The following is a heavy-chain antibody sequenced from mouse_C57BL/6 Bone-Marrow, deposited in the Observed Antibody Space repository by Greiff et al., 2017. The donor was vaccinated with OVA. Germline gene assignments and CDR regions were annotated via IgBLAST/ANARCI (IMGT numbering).Heavy chain of an antibody. CDR3: ARSRGDY. J-gene: IGHJ4*01. CDR1: GYAFSSSW. CDR2: IYPGDGDT. Sequence: VQGVESGPELVKPGASVKISCKASGYAFSSSWMNWVKQRPGKGLEWIGRIYPGDGDTNYNGKFKGKATLTADKSSSTAYMQLSSLTSEDSAVYFCARSRGDYWGQGTSVTVSS. V-gene: IGHV1-82*01.